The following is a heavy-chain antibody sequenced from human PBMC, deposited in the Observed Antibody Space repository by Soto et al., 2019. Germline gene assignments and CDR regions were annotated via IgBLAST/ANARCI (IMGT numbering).Heavy chain of an antibody. J-gene: IGHJ5*02. CDR2: INHRGST. D-gene: IGHD5-12*01. Sequence: QVHLQQWGAGLLKPSETLSLTCAVYGESFIGYYWTWIRQPPGKGLEWIGEINHRGSTNYNPSLKSQVSISIDTSKNQFSLKLTSVTAADTSVYYCARTDIVTTNWFDPWGQGTLVTVSS. V-gene: IGHV4-34*02. CDR1: GESFIGYY. CDR3: ARTDIVTTNWFDP.